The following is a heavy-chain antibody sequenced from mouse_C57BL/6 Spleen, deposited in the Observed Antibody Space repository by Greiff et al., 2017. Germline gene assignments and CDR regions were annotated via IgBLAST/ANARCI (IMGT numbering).Heavy chain of an antibody. CDR3: ARQGITTVVARAMDY. CDR1: GFTFSSYG. V-gene: IGHV5-6*02. D-gene: IGHD1-1*01. Sequence: EVMLVESGGDLVKPGGSLKLSCAASGFTFSSYGMSWVRQTPDKRLEWVATISSGGSYTYYPDSVKGRFTISRDNAKNTLYLQMSSLKSEDTAMYYRARQGITTVVARAMDYWGQGTSVTVSS. CDR2: ISSGGSYT. J-gene: IGHJ4*01.